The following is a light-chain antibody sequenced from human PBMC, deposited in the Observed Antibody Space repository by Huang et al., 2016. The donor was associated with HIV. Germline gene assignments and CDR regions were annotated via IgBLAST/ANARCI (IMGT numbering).Light chain of an antibody. V-gene: IGKV3-15*01. J-gene: IGKJ1*01. CDR2: GSS. Sequence: ENLMTQSPSTLSVSPGESATLSCRASQSVFKNLAWYEQKPGQATKLLIYGSSARAAGIPARFSGSGSGTDLTLTISSLQSEDVAVYYCQQYNTSPRTFGQGTKVEV. CDR3: QQYNTSPRT. CDR1: QSVFKN.